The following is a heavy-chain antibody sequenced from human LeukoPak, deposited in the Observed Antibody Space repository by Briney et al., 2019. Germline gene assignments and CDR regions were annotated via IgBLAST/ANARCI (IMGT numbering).Heavy chain of an antibody. D-gene: IGHD3-16*01. J-gene: IGHJ3*02. CDR2: IKQDGSEQ. Sequence: GGSLRLSCAASGFTFSSYWLTWVRQAPGKGLEWVANIKQDGSEQYYVDSVKGRFTISRDNAKSSLYLQMNSLRAEDTAVYYCATELGFRNAFDIWGQGTMVTVSS. CDR1: GFTFSSYW. CDR3: ATELGFRNAFDI. V-gene: IGHV3-7*03.